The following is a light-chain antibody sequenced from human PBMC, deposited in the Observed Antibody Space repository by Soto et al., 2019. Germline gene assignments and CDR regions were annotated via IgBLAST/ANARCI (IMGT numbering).Light chain of an antibody. J-gene: IGLJ2*01. CDR3: AAWDDRLNTLV. Sequence: QAVVTQPPSVSGAPRQRVTISCSGSSSNIGNNGVSWYQQLPGKAPKVLIYYDDLLPAGVSDRFSGSKSGTSASLAISGLQPEDEADYHCAAWDDRLNTLVFGGGTKLTVL. CDR1: SSNIGNNG. CDR2: YDD. V-gene: IGLV1-36*01.